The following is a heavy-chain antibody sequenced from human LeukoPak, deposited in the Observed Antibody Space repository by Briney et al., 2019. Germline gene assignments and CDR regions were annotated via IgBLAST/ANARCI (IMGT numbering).Heavy chain of an antibody. V-gene: IGHV4-4*09. D-gene: IGHD2-15*01. CDR3: ASGLAAKALYFDY. J-gene: IGHJ4*02. CDR1: SGSISSYY. Sequence: SETLSLTCTVSSGSISSYYWSWIRQPPGKGLEWIGYIYTSGSTNYNPSLKSRVTISVDTSKNQFSLKLSSVTAADTAVYYCASGLAAKALYFDYWGQGTLVTVSS. CDR2: IYTSGST.